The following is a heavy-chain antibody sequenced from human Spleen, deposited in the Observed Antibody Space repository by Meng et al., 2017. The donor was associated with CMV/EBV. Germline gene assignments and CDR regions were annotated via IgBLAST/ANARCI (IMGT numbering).Heavy chain of an antibody. CDR1: GFIFDDYA. D-gene: IGHD6-13*01. J-gene: IGHJ6*02. CDR3: ARELYSTLWTYYGMDV. CDR2: ISWNSGIT. V-gene: IGHV3-9*01. Sequence: SLKISCAASGFIFDDYAMHWVRQAPGKGLEWVSCISWNSGITGYADSVKGRFTISRDNSKNTLYLQMNSLRAEDTAVYYCARELYSTLWTYYGMDVWGQGTTVTVSS.